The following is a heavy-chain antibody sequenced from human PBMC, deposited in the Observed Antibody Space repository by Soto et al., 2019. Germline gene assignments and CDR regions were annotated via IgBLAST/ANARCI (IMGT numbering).Heavy chain of an antibody. CDR1: RLTFSSYA. V-gene: IGHV3-23*01. CDR3: AKNSENFGDSKYDY. Sequence: GGSLRLSCAASRLTFSSYAMSWVRQAPGKGLEWVSSISGNGGNTYYADSVKGRFTISRDNSKNMLYLQMNSLRAEDTAVYYCAKNSENFGDSKYDYWGQGTLVTVSS. J-gene: IGHJ4*02. D-gene: IGHD4-17*01. CDR2: ISGNGGNT.